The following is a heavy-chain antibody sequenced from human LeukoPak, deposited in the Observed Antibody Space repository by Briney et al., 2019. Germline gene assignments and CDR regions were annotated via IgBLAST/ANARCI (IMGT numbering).Heavy chain of an antibody. J-gene: IGHJ4*02. CDR3: ARDLLAYCGGDRYSPIDY. V-gene: IGHV1-69*13. D-gene: IGHD2-21*02. Sequence: ASVKVSCKASGGTFSSYAISWVRQAPGQGLEWMGGIIPIFGTANYAQKFQGRVTITADESTSTAYMELSSLRSEDTAVYYCARDLLAYCGGDRYSPIDYWGQGTLVTVSS. CDR1: GGTFSSYA. CDR2: IIPIFGTA.